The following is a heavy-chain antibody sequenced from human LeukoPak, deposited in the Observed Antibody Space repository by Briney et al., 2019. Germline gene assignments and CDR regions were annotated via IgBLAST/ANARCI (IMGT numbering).Heavy chain of an antibody. V-gene: IGHV3-23*01. J-gene: IGHJ4*02. D-gene: IGHD4-17*01. CDR3: AKIRDDYGSDY. CDR2: VSGSGGGT. CDR1: GFTFSSYG. Sequence: PGGSLRLSCAASGFTFSSYGMTWVRQAPGKGLEWVSSVSGSGGGTYYADSVRGRFTISRDNSKTTVYLQMNSLTADDTAIYYCAKIRDDYGSDYWGQGTLVTVSS.